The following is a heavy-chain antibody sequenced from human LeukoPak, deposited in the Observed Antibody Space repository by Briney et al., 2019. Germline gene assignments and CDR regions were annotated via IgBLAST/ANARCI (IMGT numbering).Heavy chain of an antibody. CDR2: INIGGTNT. CDR3: ATDGAGFDT. J-gene: IGHJ5*02. V-gene: IGHV3-11*01. Sequence: GGSLRLSCAASGFTFSDYYMSWIGQAPGKGLEWLSYINIGGTNTHYADSVKGRFTISRDNAKKSLYLEMNNLRAEDTAVYYCATDGAGFDTWGQGVLVTVSS. CDR1: GFTFSDYY.